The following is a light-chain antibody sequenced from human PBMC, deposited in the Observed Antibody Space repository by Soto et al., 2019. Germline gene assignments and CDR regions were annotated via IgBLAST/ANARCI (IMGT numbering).Light chain of an antibody. J-gene: IGLJ1*01. Sequence: QSALTQPASVSGSPGQSITISCTGTSSDVGGYNYVSRYQQYPGRVPKLLIYKVSNRPSGISNRFSGSKSGNTASLTISGLQAEDEADYFCTSPTPGSLYVFGSGTKLTVL. CDR1: SSDVGGYNY. CDR2: KVS. V-gene: IGLV2-14*01. CDR3: TSPTPGSLYV.